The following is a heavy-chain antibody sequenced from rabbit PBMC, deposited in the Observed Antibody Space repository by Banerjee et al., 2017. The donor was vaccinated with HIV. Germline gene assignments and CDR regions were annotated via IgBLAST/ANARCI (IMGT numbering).Heavy chain of an antibody. CDR2: INAVTGKA. J-gene: IGHJ6*01. D-gene: IGHD1-1*01. Sequence: QQQLVESGGGLVKPEGSLKLSCIASGFSFSNKAVMCWVRQAPGKGLEWIACINAVTGKAVYASWAKGRFTFSKTSSPKVTLQMTSLTAADTATYFCARDTSSSFSSYGMDLCGPGPLLPVS. V-gene: IGHV1S45*01. CDR1: GFSFSNKAV. CDR3: ARDTSSSFSSYGMDL.